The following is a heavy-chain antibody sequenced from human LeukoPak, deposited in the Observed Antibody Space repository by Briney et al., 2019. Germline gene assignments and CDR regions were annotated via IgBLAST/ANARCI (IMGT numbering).Heavy chain of an antibody. CDR3: ARPANPNEYGDYEP. J-gene: IGHJ5*02. V-gene: IGHV4-61*02. D-gene: IGHD4-17*01. CDR2: IFSSGNP. CDR1: GGSISNGSYY. Sequence: PSETLSLTCTVSGGSISNGSYYWSWIRQPAGKGLEWIGRIFSSGNPDYHPSLKSRVTISIDTSKNQFSLKLSSVTAADTAVYYCARPANPNEYGDYEPWGQGTLVTVSS.